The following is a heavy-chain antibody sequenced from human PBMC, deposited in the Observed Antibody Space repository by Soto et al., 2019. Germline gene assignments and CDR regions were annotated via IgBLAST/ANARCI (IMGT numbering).Heavy chain of an antibody. D-gene: IGHD1-26*01. CDR2: MNPNSGNT. Sequence: ASVKVSCKASGYTFTSYDINWVRQATGQGHEWMGWMNPNSGNTGYAQKFQGRVTMTRNTSISTAYMELSSLRSEDTAVYYSARDLVGANHDAFDIWGQGTMVTVSS. V-gene: IGHV1-8*01. CDR1: GYTFTSYD. J-gene: IGHJ3*02. CDR3: ARDLVGANHDAFDI.